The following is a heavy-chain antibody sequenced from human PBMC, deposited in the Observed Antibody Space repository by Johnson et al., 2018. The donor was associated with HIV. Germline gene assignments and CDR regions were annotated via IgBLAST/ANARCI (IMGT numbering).Heavy chain of an antibody. V-gene: IGHV3-11*04. CDR2: ISSSGSTI. CDR1: GFTFSDYY. J-gene: IGHJ3*02. Sequence: VQVVESGGGLVKPGGSLRLSCAASGFTFSDYYINWIRQAPGKGLEWVSYISSSGSTIYYADSLKGRFTISRDNAKNSLYLQMNSLRAEDTAVYYCARASVIGIAAAENAFDIWGQGTMVTVSS. D-gene: IGHD6-13*01. CDR3: ARASVIGIAAAENAFDI.